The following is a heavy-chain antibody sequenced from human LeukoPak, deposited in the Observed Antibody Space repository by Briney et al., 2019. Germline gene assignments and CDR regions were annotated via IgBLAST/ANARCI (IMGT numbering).Heavy chain of an antibody. CDR3: ARDKINYDFWSGYCPMDV. CDR1: GGSISSYY. J-gene: IGHJ6*03. CDR2: IYTSGST. V-gene: IGHV4-4*07. Sequence: PSETLSLTCTVSGGSISSYYWSWIRQPAGKGLEWIGRIYTSGSTNYNPSLKSRVTMSVDTSKNQFSLKLSSVTAADTAVYYCARDKINYDFWSGYCPMDVWGKGTTVPSP. D-gene: IGHD3-3*01.